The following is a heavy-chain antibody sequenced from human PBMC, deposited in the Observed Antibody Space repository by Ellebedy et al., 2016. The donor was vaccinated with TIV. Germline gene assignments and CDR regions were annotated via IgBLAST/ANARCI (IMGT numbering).Heavy chain of an antibody. CDR3: ARDSKNGWAFDI. CDR1: GGSISRYY. V-gene: IGHV4-59*01. J-gene: IGHJ3*02. Sequence: SQTLSLTCGVSGGSISRYYWAWIRQPPGQGLEWIGYIYYTGSADYSPSLKSRVTMAVDRSRNQISLKLNSVTAADTAIYYCARDSKNGWAFDIWGQGTMVTVSP. D-gene: IGHD1-1*01. CDR2: IYYTGSA.